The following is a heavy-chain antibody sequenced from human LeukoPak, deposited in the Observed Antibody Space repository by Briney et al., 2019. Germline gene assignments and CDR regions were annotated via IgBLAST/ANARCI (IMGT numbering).Heavy chain of an antibody. CDR3: ARVRGSSGWSGVYFDY. Sequence: GASVKVSCKASGYTFTGYYMHWVRQAPGQGLEWMGWINPNSGGTNYAQKFQGRVTMTRDTSISTAYMELSRLRSDDTAVYYCARVRGSSGWSGVYFDYWGQGTLVTVSS. CDR1: GYTFTGYY. CDR2: INPNSGGT. J-gene: IGHJ4*02. V-gene: IGHV1-2*02. D-gene: IGHD6-19*01.